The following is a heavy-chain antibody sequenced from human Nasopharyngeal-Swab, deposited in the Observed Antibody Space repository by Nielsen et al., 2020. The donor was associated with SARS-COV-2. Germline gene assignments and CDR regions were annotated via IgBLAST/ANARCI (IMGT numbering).Heavy chain of an antibody. V-gene: IGHV6-1*01. J-gene: IGHJ3*02. CDR2: TYNRSKWYK. CDR3: ARDRSIGADSFDI. CDR1: GDSDNSNSAA. Sequence: QTLALTGGISGDSDNSNSAAGNWSRQTPARGLEGLGRTYNRSKWYKDYAVSVKSRITINPDTSKNQFSLQLNSVTPEDTAVYYCARDRSIGADSFDIWGQGTMVTVSS. D-gene: IGHD3-16*01.